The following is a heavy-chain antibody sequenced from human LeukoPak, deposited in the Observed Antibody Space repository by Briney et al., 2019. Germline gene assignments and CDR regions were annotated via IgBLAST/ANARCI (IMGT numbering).Heavy chain of an antibody. CDR1: RFTFSSYG. D-gene: IGHD2-15*01. CDR2: ISYDGSNK. V-gene: IGHV3-30*18. CDR3: AKDVRWQLLPYYYFDY. J-gene: IGHJ4*02. Sequence: GRSLRLSCAASRFTFSSYGIHWVRQAPGKGLEWVAVISYDGSNKYYADSVKGRFTISRDNSKNTLELQMNSLREEDTAVYYCAKDVRWQLLPYYYFDYWGQGTLVTVSS.